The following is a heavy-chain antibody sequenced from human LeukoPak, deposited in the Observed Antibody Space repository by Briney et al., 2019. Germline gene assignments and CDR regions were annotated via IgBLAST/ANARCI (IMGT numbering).Heavy chain of an antibody. CDR1: GYTFTSYG. D-gene: IGHD3-9*01. CDR2: ISAYSGDT. J-gene: IGHJ4*02. CDR3: ASGGNPLRYFDWLSHYFDY. Sequence: ASVKASCKASGYTFTSYGISWVRQAPGQGLEWMGWISAYSGDTNYAQMLQGRVTMTTDTSTSTAYMELSSLRSEDTAVYYCASGGNPLRYFDWLSHYFDYWGQGTLVTVSS. V-gene: IGHV1-18*01.